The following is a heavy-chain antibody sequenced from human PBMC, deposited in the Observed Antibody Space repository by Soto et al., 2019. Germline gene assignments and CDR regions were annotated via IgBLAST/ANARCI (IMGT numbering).Heavy chain of an antibody. V-gene: IGHV3-48*02. Sequence: EVQLVESGGGLVQPGGSLRLSCAASGFTFSSYSMNWVRQAPGKGLEWVSYISSSSSTIYYADSVKGRFTISRDNAKNSLYLHMNSLRDEDTAVYYCASWWDRAGDAFDIWGQGTMVTVSS. J-gene: IGHJ3*02. CDR3: ASWWDRAGDAFDI. CDR2: ISSSSSTI. CDR1: GFTFSSYS. D-gene: IGHD1-26*01.